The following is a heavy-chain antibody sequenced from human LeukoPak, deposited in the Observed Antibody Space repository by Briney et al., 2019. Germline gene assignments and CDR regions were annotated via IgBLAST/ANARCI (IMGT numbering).Heavy chain of an antibody. Sequence: GGSLRLSCAASGFTFSSYSMNWVRRAPGKGLEWVSSISSSSYIYYADSVKGRFTISRDNAKNSLYLQMNSLRAEDAAVYYCAREDDDYYGSGSYPDYWGQGTLVTVSS. J-gene: IGHJ4*02. CDR1: GFTFSSYS. CDR2: ISSSSYI. CDR3: AREDDDYYGSGSYPDY. V-gene: IGHV3-21*01. D-gene: IGHD3-10*01.